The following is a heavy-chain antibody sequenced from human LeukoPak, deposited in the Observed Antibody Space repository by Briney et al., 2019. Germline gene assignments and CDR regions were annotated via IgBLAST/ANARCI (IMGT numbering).Heavy chain of an antibody. J-gene: IGHJ4*02. V-gene: IGHV1-8*01. CDR3: ARGLRESPMATIYFDY. CDR1: GYTFTSYD. CDR2: MNPNSGNT. D-gene: IGHD5-12*01. Sequence: ASVKVSCKASGYTFTSYDINWVRQATGQGLECMGWMNPNSGNTGYAQKFQGRVTMTRDTSISTAYMELSSLGSEDTAIYCSARGLRESPMATIYFDYWGEGTLVTVSS.